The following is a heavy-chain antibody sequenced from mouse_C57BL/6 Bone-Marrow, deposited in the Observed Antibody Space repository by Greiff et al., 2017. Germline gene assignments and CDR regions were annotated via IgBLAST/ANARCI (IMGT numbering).Heavy chain of an antibody. CDR3: TRSLIYYGTNY. Sequence: VQLKESGAELVKPGASVKLSCTASGFNIKDYYIHWVKQRPEPGLEWIGRIDPEDGETKYAPKFQDKATIKADTSSNTAYLQLSSLTSEDTAVYYCTRSLIYYGTNYWGQGTTLTVSS. CDR2: IDPEDGET. D-gene: IGHD1-1*01. J-gene: IGHJ2*01. CDR1: GFNIKDYY. V-gene: IGHV14-2*01.